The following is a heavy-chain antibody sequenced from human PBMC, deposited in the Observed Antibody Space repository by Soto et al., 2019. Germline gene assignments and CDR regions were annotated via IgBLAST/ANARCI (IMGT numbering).Heavy chain of an antibody. V-gene: IGHV1-18*01. D-gene: IGHD1-1*01. CDR1: GDTFTSYG. Sequence: ASVKVSCKASGDTFTSYGINWVRQAPGQGLEWLGWISAYDGYTNYAQILQGRVSMTTDTSTKTAYMELRSLRSDDTAVYYCARVGFWYNWNVTPLRWFDPWGQGTLVTVSS. J-gene: IGHJ5*02. CDR2: ISAYDGYT. CDR3: ARVGFWYNWNVTPLRWFDP.